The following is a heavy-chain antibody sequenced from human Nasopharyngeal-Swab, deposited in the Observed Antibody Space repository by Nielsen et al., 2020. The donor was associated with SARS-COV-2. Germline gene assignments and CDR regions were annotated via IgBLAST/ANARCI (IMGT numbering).Heavy chain of an antibody. CDR1: GFTFSSYW. V-gene: IGHV3-74*01. CDR2: ITSDGSST. Sequence: GESLKISCAAPGFTFSSYWMHWVRQAPGKGLVWVARITSDGSSTSYADSVKGRFTISRDNAKNTLFLQMNSLRAEETAVYYCARAYYFDSWGQGTLVTVSS. CDR3: ARAYYFDS. J-gene: IGHJ4*02.